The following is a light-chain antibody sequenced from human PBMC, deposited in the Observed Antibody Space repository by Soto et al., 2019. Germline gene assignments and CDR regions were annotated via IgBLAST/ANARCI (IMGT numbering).Light chain of an antibody. CDR3: SSYTTAFFYV. CDR1: SSDVGGYHY. V-gene: IGLV2-8*01. J-gene: IGLJ1*01. Sequence: QSALTQPPSASGSPGQSVTISCTGTSSDVGGYHYVSWYQQHPGKAPKLMIYEVSKRPSGVPDRFSGSKSGNTASLTVSGLQAEDEADYYCSSYTTAFFYVFGTGTKVTVL. CDR2: EVS.